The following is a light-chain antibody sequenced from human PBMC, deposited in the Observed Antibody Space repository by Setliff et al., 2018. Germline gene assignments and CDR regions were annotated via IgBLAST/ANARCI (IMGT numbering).Light chain of an antibody. J-gene: IGLJ1*01. CDR2: DVT. Sequence: QSALTQPASVSESPGQSITISCTGISSDVGYYNFVSWYQQHPGKAPKLMIYDVTDRPSGISNRFSGSKSGNTASLTISGLQAEDEADYYCTSYTTSDSFVFGTGTKVTVL. V-gene: IGLV2-14*03. CDR1: SSDVGYYNF. CDR3: TSYTTSDSFV.